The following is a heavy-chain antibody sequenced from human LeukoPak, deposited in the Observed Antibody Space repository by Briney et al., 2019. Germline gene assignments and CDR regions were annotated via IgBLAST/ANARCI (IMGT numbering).Heavy chain of an antibody. Sequence: GGSLRLSCVVSGFTFNRCWMNWVRQAPGKGLEWVAHINPDGRDTYYVGSVKGRFTISRDNAQNSMYLQMNSLRVEDTAVYYCTSWGDTTAEYFQRWGQGTLVTVSS. J-gene: IGHJ1*01. CDR3: TSWGDTTAEYFQR. CDR2: INPDGRDT. V-gene: IGHV3-7*01. CDR1: GFTFNRCW. D-gene: IGHD2-21*02.